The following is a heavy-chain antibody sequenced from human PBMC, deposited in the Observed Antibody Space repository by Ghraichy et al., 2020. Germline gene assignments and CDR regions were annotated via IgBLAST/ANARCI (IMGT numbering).Heavy chain of an antibody. CDR2: ITPITEST. V-gene: IGHV1-69*06. J-gene: IGHJ4*02. CDR3: ARHRLNIAAPGSPFDH. CDR1: GGSFNTYV. D-gene: IGHD6-13*01. Sequence: SVKVSCKSSGGSFNTYVISWVRQAPGQGLEWMGAITPITESTNYAHKFLGRVTISADRSTSTAYLELSSLESDDTAMYFCARHRLNIAAPGSPFDHWGQGTLVTVSS.